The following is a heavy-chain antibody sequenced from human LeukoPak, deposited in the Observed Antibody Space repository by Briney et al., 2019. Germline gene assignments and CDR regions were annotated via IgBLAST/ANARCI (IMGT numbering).Heavy chain of an antibody. CDR2: INPNGGGT. V-gene: IGHV1-2*02. Sequence: ASVKVSCKASGYTFTGYYMHWVRQAPGQGLEWMGWINPNGGGTNYAQKFQGRVTMTRDTSISTAYMELSRLRSDDTAVYYCARGSYSGYDSLYYFDYWGQGTLVTVSS. CDR1: GYTFTGYY. J-gene: IGHJ4*02. D-gene: IGHD5-12*01. CDR3: ARGSYSGYDSLYYFDY.